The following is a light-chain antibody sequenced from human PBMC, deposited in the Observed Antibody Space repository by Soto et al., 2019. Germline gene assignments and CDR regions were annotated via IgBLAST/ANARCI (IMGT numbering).Light chain of an antibody. CDR1: QGITSW. V-gene: IGKV1D-16*01. CDR3: QQYYNYPIT. CDR2: AAS. J-gene: IGKJ5*01. Sequence: DIHMTQSPSSVSASVGDRVTISCRASQGITSWLAWYQQKPGRAPKLLIYAASTLQSGVPSRFSGSGSGTDFTLTISCLQSEDFATYYCQQYYNYPITFGQGTRLEIK.